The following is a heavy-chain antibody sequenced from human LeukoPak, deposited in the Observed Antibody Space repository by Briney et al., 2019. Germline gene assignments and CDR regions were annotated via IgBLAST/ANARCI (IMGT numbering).Heavy chain of an antibody. Sequence: ASVKVSCKVSGYTLTELSMHWVRQAPGKGLEWMGGFDPEDGETIYAQKFQGRVTLTEDTSTDTAYMELRSPTTDDTAVYYCARDLDIVVVRGALRHYGVDVWGQGTTVTVSS. V-gene: IGHV1-24*01. CDR3: ARDLDIVVVRGALRHYGVDV. J-gene: IGHJ6*02. CDR2: FDPEDGET. D-gene: IGHD2-2*01. CDR1: GYTLTELS.